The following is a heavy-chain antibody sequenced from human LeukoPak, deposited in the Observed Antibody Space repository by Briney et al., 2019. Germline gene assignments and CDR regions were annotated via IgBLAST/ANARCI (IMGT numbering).Heavy chain of an antibody. Sequence: GGPLRLSCAASGFTFSSYSMNWVRQAPGQGLEWVSSISSSSSYIYYADSVRGRFTISRDNAKNSLSLQMNSLRAEDTAVYYCARDLLRQPMATINPFDYWGQGTLVSVSS. D-gene: IGHD5-24*01. CDR3: ARDLLRQPMATINPFDY. CDR2: ISSSSSYI. CDR1: GFTFSSYS. J-gene: IGHJ4*02. V-gene: IGHV3-21*01.